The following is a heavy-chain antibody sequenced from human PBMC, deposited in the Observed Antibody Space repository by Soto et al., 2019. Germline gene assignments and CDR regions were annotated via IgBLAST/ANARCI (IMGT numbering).Heavy chain of an antibody. Sequence: SETLSLTCTVSGGSLNSYYWTWIRQSPGKGLEWIGYVSSTGSTNYNPSLKSRVILSLDTSTSEVSLSLTSVTAADAAVYFCARFSPPRKSYDSNPGWFDPWGQGIMVTAPQ. CDR1: GGSLNSYY. CDR2: VSSTGST. CDR3: ARFSPPRKSYDSNPGWFDP. V-gene: IGHV4-59*01. J-gene: IGHJ5*02. D-gene: IGHD3-22*01.